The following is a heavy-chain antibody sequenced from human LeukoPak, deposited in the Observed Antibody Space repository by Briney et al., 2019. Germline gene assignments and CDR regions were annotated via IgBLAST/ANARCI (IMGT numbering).Heavy chain of an antibody. J-gene: IGHJ5*02. D-gene: IGHD4-17*01. CDR2: ISWNSGSI. Sequence: GGSLRLSCAASGFTFDDYAMHWVRQAPGKGLEWVSGISWNSGSIGYADSVKGRFTISRDNAKNSLYLQMNSLRAEDTALYYCAKDMSSTVTHPGWFGPWGQGTLVTVSS. V-gene: IGHV3-9*01. CDR1: GFTFDDYA. CDR3: AKDMSSTVTHPGWFGP.